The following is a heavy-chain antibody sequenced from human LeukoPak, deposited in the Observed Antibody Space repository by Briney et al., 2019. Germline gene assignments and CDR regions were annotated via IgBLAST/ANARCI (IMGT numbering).Heavy chain of an antibody. Sequence: GGSLRLSCAPSGFTFSSYDMHWVRQAPGKGLEWVAVIWYDGRNKFYADSLKGRFTISRDNAKNSLYLQMNSLRAEDTAVYYCAKAASGNWNDVSDYWGQGTLVTVSS. D-gene: IGHD1-20*01. V-gene: IGHV3-33*06. CDR1: GFTFSSYD. CDR2: IWYDGRNK. J-gene: IGHJ4*02. CDR3: AKAASGNWNDVSDY.